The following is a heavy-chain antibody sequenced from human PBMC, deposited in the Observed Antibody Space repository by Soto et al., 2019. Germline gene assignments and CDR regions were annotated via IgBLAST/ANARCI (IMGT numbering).Heavy chain of an antibody. CDR3: ARAGPAAFDY. D-gene: IGHD6-19*01. Sequence: EVQLVESGGGLVKPGGSLRLSCAASGFTFSSYSMNWVHQAPGKGLEWVSSISSSSSYIYYADSVKGRFTISRDNAKNSLYLQMNSLRAEDTAVYYCARAGPAAFDYWGQGTLVTVSS. CDR2: ISSSSSYI. J-gene: IGHJ4*02. CDR1: GFTFSSYS. V-gene: IGHV3-21*01.